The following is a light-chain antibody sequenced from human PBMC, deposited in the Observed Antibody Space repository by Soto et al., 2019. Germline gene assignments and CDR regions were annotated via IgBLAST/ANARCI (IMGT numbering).Light chain of an antibody. V-gene: IGLV8-61*01. Sequence: QTVVTQEPSFPVSPGGTVTLTCALSSGSVSTSYYPSWYQQTPGQAPRTLIYNTNSRSSGVPDRFSGSILGNKAALTITGAQADDESDYYCVLYMGSGISVFGGGTKLTVL. J-gene: IGLJ3*02. CDR3: VLYMGSGISV. CDR2: NTN. CDR1: SGSVSTSYY.